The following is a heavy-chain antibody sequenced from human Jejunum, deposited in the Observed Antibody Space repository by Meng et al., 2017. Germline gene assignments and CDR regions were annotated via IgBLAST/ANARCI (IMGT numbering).Heavy chain of an antibody. D-gene: IGHD3-10*01. V-gene: IGHV4-39*01. J-gene: IGHJ4*02. CDR2: ISYSGST. CDR3: GRHFSGSGTWFFDS. CDR1: GGSISGSYDY. Sequence: QLQLQESGAGLVKASDTLSLTCTVSGGSISGSYDYWGWIRQPPGKGLDWTGTISYSGSTYYNPSLTSRVTISMDTSKNQFSLKLSSVTAADTAVYYCGRHFSGSGTWFFDSWGQGVLVTVSS.